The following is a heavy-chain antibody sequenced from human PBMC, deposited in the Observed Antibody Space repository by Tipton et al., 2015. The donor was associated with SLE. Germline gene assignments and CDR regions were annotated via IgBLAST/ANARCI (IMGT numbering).Heavy chain of an antibody. CDR2: ISSSSSTI. CDR3: ARASYSGNYPVGY. J-gene: IGHJ4*02. CDR1: GFTFSSYS. V-gene: IGHV3-48*04. Sequence: SLRLSCAASGFTFSSYSMNWVRQAPGKGLEWVSYISSSSSTIYYADSVKGRFTISRDNAKNSLYLQMNNLRAEDTAVYYCARASYSGNYPVGYWGQGTLVTVSS. D-gene: IGHD1-26*01.